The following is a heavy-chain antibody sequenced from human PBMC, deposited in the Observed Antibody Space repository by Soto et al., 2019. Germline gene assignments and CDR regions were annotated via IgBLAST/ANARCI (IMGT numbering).Heavy chain of an antibody. Sequence: SETLYLTCTVSGGSISNFLWTWIRQPPGKGLELIGYISDSESTNYTPSISSRDANSLDPSKYQFSLELDSVTAADTAIFYCARAGLAYCIRDRCFEGLWLDPWGQGTQVT. CDR1: GGSISNFL. J-gene: IGHJ5*02. V-gene: IGHV4-59*12. D-gene: IGHD2-21*01. CDR2: ISDSEST. CDR3: ARAGLAYCIRDRCFEGLWLDP.